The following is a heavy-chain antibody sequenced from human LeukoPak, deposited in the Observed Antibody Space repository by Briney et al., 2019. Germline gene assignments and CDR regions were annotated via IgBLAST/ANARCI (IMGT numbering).Heavy chain of an antibody. CDR1: GYTFTSYD. D-gene: IGHD3-10*01. CDR2: MNPNSGNT. V-gene: IGHV1-8*01. Sequence: ASVKVSCKASGYTFTSYDINWVRQATGQGLEWMGWMNPNSGNTGYAQKFQGRVTMTRNTSISTAYMELSSLRSEDTAVYYCARASWFGEFNSFDYWGQGTLVTVSS. J-gene: IGHJ4*02. CDR3: ARASWFGEFNSFDY.